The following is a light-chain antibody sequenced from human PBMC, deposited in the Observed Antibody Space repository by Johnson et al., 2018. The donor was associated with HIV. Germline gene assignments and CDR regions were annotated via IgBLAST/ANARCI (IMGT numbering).Light chain of an antibody. CDR3: GTWDSSLSGV. V-gene: IGLV1-51*01. Sequence: QSVLTQPPSVSAAPGQKVTISCCGSSSNIGNNYVSWYQQLPGTAPKLLIYDNNKRPSGIPDRFSGSKSGTSATLGITGLQTGDEADYYCGTWDSSLSGVFGTGTKVTVL. CDR2: DNN. CDR1: SSNIGNNY. J-gene: IGLJ1*01.